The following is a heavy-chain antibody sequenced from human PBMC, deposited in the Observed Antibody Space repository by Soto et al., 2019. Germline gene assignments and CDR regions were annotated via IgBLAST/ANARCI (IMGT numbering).Heavy chain of an antibody. D-gene: IGHD6-13*01. Sequence: SVKVSCKASGGTFSSYAISWVRQAPGQGLEWMGGIIPIFGTANYAQKFQGRVTITADKSTSTAYMELSSLRSEDTAVYYCANIAAAGVFDYWGQGTLVTVSS. CDR1: GGTFSSYA. CDR3: ANIAAAGVFDY. V-gene: IGHV1-69*06. J-gene: IGHJ4*02. CDR2: IIPIFGTA.